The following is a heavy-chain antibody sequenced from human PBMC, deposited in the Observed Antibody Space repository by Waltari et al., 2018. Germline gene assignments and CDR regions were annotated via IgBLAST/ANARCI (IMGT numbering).Heavy chain of an antibody. Sequence: QLVQSGAEVRKPGAAVKVSCTASGFTFPTYGIHWVRQAPEKGLEWMVWISGSTGNTNYRQRLQGRVIMTTDTSTGPAYMALRSLTPDDTAVYYCARGTDPYGSGSYYDHWGQGTLVTVSS. V-gene: IGHV1-18*01. CDR2: ISGSTGNT. D-gene: IGHD3-10*01. J-gene: IGHJ4*02. CDR1: GFTFPTYG. CDR3: ARGTDPYGSGSYYDH.